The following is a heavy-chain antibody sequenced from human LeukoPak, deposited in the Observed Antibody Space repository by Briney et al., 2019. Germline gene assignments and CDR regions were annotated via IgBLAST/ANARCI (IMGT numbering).Heavy chain of an antibody. CDR2: IYYSGST. J-gene: IGHJ4*02. Sequence: SETRSLTCTVSGGSISSRRDDWGWIRQPPGKGREWFGSIYYSGSTYCSPSLKSRVTISVDTSKNQFSLKLSSVTAADTAVYYCARHVEIAVAGPIDYWGQGTLVTVSS. D-gene: IGHD6-19*01. CDR3: ARHVEIAVAGPIDY. V-gene: IGHV4-39*01. CDR1: GGSISSRRDD.